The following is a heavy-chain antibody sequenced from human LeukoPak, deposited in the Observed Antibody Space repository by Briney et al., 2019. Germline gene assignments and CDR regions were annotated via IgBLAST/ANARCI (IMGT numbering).Heavy chain of an antibody. V-gene: IGHV3-7*01. CDR1: GFTFSSYA. CDR3: ARVALLVVAADYSGMDV. Sequence: GGSLRLSCAASGFTFSSYAMSWVRQAPGKGLEWVANIKQDGSDKYYGDSVKGRFTISRDNAKNSLYVQMNSLRVEDTAVYYCARVALLVVAADYSGMDVWGQGTTVTVSS. CDR2: IKQDGSDK. J-gene: IGHJ6*02. D-gene: IGHD2-15*01.